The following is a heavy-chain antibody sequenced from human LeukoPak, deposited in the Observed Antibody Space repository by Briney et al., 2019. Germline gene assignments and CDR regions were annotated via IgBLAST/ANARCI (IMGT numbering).Heavy chain of an antibody. CDR3: AKTTTGYSSGRYPAWPIDY. Sequence: GGSLRLPCAASGFTFGSYAMYWVRQAPGKGLEWVSGIFGSGGSAHYADSVKGRFTISRDNSKNTVYLQMDSLRVEDTAIYYCAKTTTGYSSGRYPAWPIDYWGQGTLVTVSS. J-gene: IGHJ4*02. CDR2: IFGSGGSA. CDR1: GFTFGSYA. V-gene: IGHV3-23*01. D-gene: IGHD2-15*01.